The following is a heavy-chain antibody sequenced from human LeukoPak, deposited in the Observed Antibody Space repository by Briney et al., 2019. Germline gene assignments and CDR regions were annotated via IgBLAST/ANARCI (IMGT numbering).Heavy chain of an antibody. CDR1: GFTFSDYY. V-gene: IGHV3-11*01. CDR2: LSSSDSTV. D-gene: IGHD5-18*01. J-gene: IGHJ4*02. Sequence: GGSLRLSCAASGFTFSDYYMSWVRLTPGKGLEWLTYLSSSDSTVYYADAVKGRFTVSRDNAKNSLYLQMSSLRPEDTAVYYCARRPDGYAYGLDHWGQGTLVTVSS. CDR3: ARRPDGYAYGLDH.